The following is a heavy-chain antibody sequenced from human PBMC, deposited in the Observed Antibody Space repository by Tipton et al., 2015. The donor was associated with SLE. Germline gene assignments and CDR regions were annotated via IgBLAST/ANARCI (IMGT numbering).Heavy chain of an antibody. CDR1: GESFSGSY. CDR3: ARGGCSSCWFDP. V-gene: IGHV4-34*11. J-gene: IGHJ5*02. CDR2: IHDSGST. Sequence: TLSLTCAVYGESFSGSYWSWIRQPPGKGLEWIGYIHDSGSTIYNSSLKSRVTMSIDTSNNQFSLKLTSVTAADTAVYYCARGGCSSCWFDPWGQGTLVTVSS. D-gene: IGHD6-6*01.